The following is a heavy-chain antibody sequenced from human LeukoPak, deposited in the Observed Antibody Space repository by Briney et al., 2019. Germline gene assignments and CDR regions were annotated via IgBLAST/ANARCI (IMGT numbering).Heavy chain of an antibody. V-gene: IGHV3-23*01. CDR3: ARDSDSSGYFDS. D-gene: IGHD3-22*01. J-gene: IGHJ4*02. CDR1: GFTFSSYA. Sequence: GGSLRLSRAASGFTFSSYAMTWVRQAPGKGLEWVSAISRSGDNAYYADSVKGRFTISRDNAKNSLYLQMNILRAEDTAVYYCARDSDSSGYFDSWGQGTLVTVSS. CDR2: ISRSGDNA.